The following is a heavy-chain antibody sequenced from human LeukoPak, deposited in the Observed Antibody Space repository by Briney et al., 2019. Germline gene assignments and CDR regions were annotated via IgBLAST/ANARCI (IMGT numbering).Heavy chain of an antibody. D-gene: IGHD2/OR15-2a*01. V-gene: IGHV1-69*16. CDR1: GGTFSSYT. Sequence: SVKVSCKASGGTFSSYTISWVRQAPGQGLEWMGRIIPILGIANYAQKFQGRVTITTDESTSTAYMELSSLRSEDTAVYYCARDKYVDAFDIWGQGTMVTVSS. CDR2: IIPILGIA. J-gene: IGHJ3*02. CDR3: ARDKYVDAFDI.